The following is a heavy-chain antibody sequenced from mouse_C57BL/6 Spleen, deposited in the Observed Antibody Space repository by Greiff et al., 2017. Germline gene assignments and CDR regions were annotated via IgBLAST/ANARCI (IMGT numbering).Heavy chain of an antibody. CDR2: IFPGSGST. CDR1: GYTFTDYY. V-gene: IGHV1-75*01. CDR3: ARNYGSSHEGDFDV. Sequence: VQRVESGPELVKPGASVKISCKASGYTFTDYYINWVKQRPGQGLEWIGWIFPGSGSTYYNEKFKGKATLTVDKSSSTAYMLLSSLTSEDSAVYFCARNYGSSHEGDFDVWGTGTTVTVSS. D-gene: IGHD1-1*01. J-gene: IGHJ1*03.